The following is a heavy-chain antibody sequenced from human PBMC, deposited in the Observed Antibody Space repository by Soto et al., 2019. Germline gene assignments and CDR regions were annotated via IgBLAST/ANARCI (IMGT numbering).Heavy chain of an antibody. CDR1: GYTFTTYD. CDR3: ATYHYYYCMDV. D-gene: IGHD2-21*01. V-gene: IGHV1-8*01. J-gene: IGHJ6*02. CDR2: MNPNSGNT. Sequence: QVQLVQSGAEVRKPGASVKVSCKASGYTFTTYDINWVRQATGQGLEWMGWMNPNSGNTVYAQKFQGRVTTTRNTAINTAYMALTSLTSDDTAVYYCATYHYYYCMDVWGQGTTVTVSS.